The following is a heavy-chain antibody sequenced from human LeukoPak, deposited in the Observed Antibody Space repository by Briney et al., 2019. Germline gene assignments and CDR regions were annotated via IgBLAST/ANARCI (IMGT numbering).Heavy chain of an antibody. V-gene: IGHV3-7*01. D-gene: IGHD3-22*01. CDR1: GFTFSSRDW. Sequence: PGGSLRLSCVASGFTFSSRDWMTWVRQAPGNGLEWVANIKQDGSEKNYVDSVKGRFTISRDNAKNTLYLQMDSLRAEDTAVYYCARMRGYSDGFENWGQGTLVIVSS. J-gene: IGHJ4*02. CDR3: ARMRGYSDGFEN. CDR2: IKQDGSEK.